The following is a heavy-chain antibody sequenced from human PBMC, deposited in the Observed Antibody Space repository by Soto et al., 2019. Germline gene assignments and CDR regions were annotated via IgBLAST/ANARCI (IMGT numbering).Heavy chain of an antibody. CDR2: IYYSGST. J-gene: IGHJ3*02. Sequence: QVQLQESGPGLVKPSQTLSLTCTVSGGSISSGGYYWSWICQHPGKGLEWIGYIYYSGSTYYNPSLKSRVTISVDTSKNQFSLKLSSVTAADTAVYYCARGSLVGAIRADAFDIWGQGTMVTVSS. D-gene: IGHD1-26*01. V-gene: IGHV4-31*03. CDR1: GGSISSGGYY. CDR3: ARGSLVGAIRADAFDI.